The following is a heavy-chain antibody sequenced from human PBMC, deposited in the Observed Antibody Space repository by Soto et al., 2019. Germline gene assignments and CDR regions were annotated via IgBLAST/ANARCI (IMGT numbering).Heavy chain of an antibody. V-gene: IGHV3-23*01. CDR2: VTGTGGAP. Sequence: EVGGLESGGGLVQPGGSLRLSCRASGLIFSNHDMTWVRQPPGKGLEWVSSVTGTGGAPYYADSVKGRFTISRDNSKNTLYLQMNTLKVEASAFYYCAKDPTTVTTGWFFDLWGRGTLVYVSS. J-gene: IGHJ2*01. CDR1: GLIFSNHD. CDR3: AKDPTTVTTGWFFDL. D-gene: IGHD4-17*01.